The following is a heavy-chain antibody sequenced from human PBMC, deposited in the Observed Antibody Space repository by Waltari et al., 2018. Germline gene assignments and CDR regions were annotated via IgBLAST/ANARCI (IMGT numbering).Heavy chain of an antibody. D-gene: IGHD2-21*02. CDR1: GGSFSVYY. CDR3: ARGSDHAKTGY. V-gene: IGHV4-34*01. Sequence: QVQLQQWGEGLLKPSEPLSLTCGFYGGSFSVYYWNWTRQPPGKGLEWIGEIHPSGIINYNPSLKSRVTMSADTSKNQFSLKLSSVTAADTAVYYCARGSDHAKTGYWGQGILVTVSS. J-gene: IGHJ4*02. CDR2: IHPSGII.